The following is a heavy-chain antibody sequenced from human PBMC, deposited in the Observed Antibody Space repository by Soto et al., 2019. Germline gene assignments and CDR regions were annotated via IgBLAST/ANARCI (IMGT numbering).Heavy chain of an antibody. V-gene: IGHV3-7*01. CDR2: IKQDGSEK. J-gene: IGHJ6*02. CDR3: ARAVTYYYYGMDV. CDR1: GFTFSSYW. D-gene: IGHD4-4*01. Sequence: GGSLRLSCAASGFTFSSYWMSWVRQAPGKGLEWVANIKQDGSEKYYVDSVKGRFTISRDNAKNSLYLQMNSLRAEDTAVYYCARAVTYYYYGMDVWGQGTTVTVSS.